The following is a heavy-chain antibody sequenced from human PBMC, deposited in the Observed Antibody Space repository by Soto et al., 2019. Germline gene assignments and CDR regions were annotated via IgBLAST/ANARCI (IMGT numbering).Heavy chain of an antibody. CDR2: IIPIFGTA. Sequence: SVKVSCKASGGTFSSYAISWVRQAPGQGLEWMGGIIPIFGTANYAQKFQGRVTITADESTSTAYMELSSLRSEDTAVYYCARDYYDSSGYPPNHYDAFDIWGQGTMVTVSS. J-gene: IGHJ3*02. D-gene: IGHD3-22*01. V-gene: IGHV1-69*13. CDR3: ARDYYDSSGYPPNHYDAFDI. CDR1: GGTFSSYA.